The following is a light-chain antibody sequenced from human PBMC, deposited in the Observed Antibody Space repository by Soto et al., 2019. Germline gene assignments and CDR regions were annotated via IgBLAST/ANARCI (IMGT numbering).Light chain of an antibody. Sequence: EIVMTQSPATLSVSPGERATLSCRARQSVSSNLAWYQQKPGQAPRLLIYGASTRATGIPARFSGSGSGTEFTLTISSLQSEDFAVYYCQQYNNWFITFGQGTRLEIK. V-gene: IGKV3-15*01. J-gene: IGKJ5*01. CDR3: QQYNNWFIT. CDR2: GAS. CDR1: QSVSSN.